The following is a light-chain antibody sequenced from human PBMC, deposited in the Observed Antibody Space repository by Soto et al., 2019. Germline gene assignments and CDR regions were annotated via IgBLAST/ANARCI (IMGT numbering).Light chain of an antibody. J-gene: IGKJ1*01. CDR3: QQRSNWPRT. V-gene: IGKV3-11*01. Sequence: DIVLTQSPATLSLSPGERATLSCRASQSFTTYLAWYQQKPGQGPRILIYDASNRATGIPARFSGRGSGTDFTLTISSLEPEDFAVYYCQQRSNWPRTFGQGTKVDIK. CDR2: DAS. CDR1: QSFTTY.